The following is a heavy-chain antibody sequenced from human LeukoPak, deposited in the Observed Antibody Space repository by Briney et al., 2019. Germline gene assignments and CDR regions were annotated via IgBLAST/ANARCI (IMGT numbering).Heavy chain of an antibody. V-gene: IGHV1-2*02. CDR3: ARDRWLQGSDY. D-gene: IGHD5-24*01. CDR2: INPNSGDT. Sequence: ASVKVSCKASGYTFTVYYMHWVRQAPGQGLEWMGWINPNSGDTNFAQKFQGRVTMTRDTSISTAYMELSRLRSDDTAVYYCARDRWLQGSDYWGQGTLVTVSS. J-gene: IGHJ4*02. CDR1: GYTFTVYY.